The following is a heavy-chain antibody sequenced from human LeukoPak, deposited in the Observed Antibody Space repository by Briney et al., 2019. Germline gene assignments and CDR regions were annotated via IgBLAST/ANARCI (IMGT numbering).Heavy chain of an antibody. Sequence: PGGSLRLPCAASGSTFSSYAMSWVRQAPGKGLEWVSAISGSGGSTYYADSVKGRFTISRDNSKNTLYLQMNSLRAEDTAVYYCAKDPNNYYDSSGYYFNYFDYWGQGTLVTVSS. CDR3: AKDPNNYYDSSGYYFNYFDY. D-gene: IGHD3-22*01. CDR1: GSTFSSYA. CDR2: ISGSGGST. J-gene: IGHJ4*02. V-gene: IGHV3-23*01.